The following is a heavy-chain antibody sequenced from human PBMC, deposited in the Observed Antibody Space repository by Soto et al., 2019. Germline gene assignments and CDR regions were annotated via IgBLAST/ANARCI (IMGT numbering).Heavy chain of an antibody. CDR1: GFTFSSYG. CDR3: ARGATMVRRLAHYYGMDV. D-gene: IGHD3-10*01. CDR2: IWYDGSNK. J-gene: IGHJ6*02. Sequence: QVQLVESGGGVVQPGRSLRLSCAASGFTFSSYGMHWVRQAPGKGLEWVAVIWYDGSNKYYADSVKGRFTISRDNSKNTLYLQMNSLRAEDTAVYYCARGATMVRRLAHYYGMDVWGQGNTVTVSS. V-gene: IGHV3-33*01.